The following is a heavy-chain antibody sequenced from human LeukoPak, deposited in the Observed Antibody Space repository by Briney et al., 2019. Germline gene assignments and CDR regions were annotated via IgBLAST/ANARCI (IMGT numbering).Heavy chain of an antibody. J-gene: IGHJ4*02. V-gene: IGHV5-51*01. CDR3: ARSSSGWSFDY. CDR1: GSIFTNYW. Sequence: GASLKISCKGSGSIFTNYWIGWVRQLPGKGLEWMGIIYLGDSDTRYIPSFQGQLTISADKSISTAYLQWGSLKASDTAIYYCARSSSGWSFDYWGQGTLVTVSS. CDR2: IYLGDSDT. D-gene: IGHD6-19*01.